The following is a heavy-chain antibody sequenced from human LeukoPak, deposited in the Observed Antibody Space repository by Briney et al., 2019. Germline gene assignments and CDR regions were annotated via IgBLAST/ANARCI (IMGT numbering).Heavy chain of an antibody. D-gene: IGHD6-6*01. CDR3: ARDLRRQQLAFDY. V-gene: IGHV4-59*11. Sequence: ASETLSLTCTVSGGSISSHYWSWIRQPPGKGLEWIGYIYYSGSTNYNPSLKSRVTISVDTSKDQFSLKLSSVTAADTAVYYCARDLRRQQLAFDYWGQGTLVTVSS. CDR2: IYYSGST. CDR1: GGSISSHY. J-gene: IGHJ4*02.